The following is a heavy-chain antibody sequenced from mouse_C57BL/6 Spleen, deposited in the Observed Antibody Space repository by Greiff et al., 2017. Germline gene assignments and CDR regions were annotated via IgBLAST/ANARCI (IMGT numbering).Heavy chain of an antibody. V-gene: IGHV1-69*01. J-gene: IGHJ2*01. CDR1: GYTFTSYW. D-gene: IGHD3-2*01. CDR2: IDPSDSYT. CDR3: ARRRQTALDY. Sequence: QVQLQQPGAELVMPGASVKLSCKASGYTFTSYWMHWVKQRPGQGLEWIGEIDPSDSYTNYNQKFKGKSTLTVDKSSSTAYMQLSSLTSEDSAVYYCARRRQTALDYWGQGTTLTVSS.